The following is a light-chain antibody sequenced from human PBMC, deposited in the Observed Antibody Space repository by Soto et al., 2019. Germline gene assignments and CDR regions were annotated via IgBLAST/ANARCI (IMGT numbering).Light chain of an antibody. CDR3: QQSYSTPYT. CDR2: TTS. Sequence: DIQMTQSPSTLSGSVGDRVTITCRASQTTSSWLAWYQQKPGKAPKLLIYTTSSLQSGVSSRFSGTGFGTDFTLTISSLQPEDFATYYCQQSYSTPYTFGQGTKV. J-gene: IGKJ2*01. V-gene: IGKV1-39*01. CDR1: QTTSSW.